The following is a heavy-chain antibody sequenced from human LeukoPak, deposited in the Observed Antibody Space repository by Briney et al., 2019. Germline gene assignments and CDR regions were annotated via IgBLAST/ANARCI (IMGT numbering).Heavy chain of an antibody. Sequence: SETLSLTCTVSGASVSRESWTWIRQPAGKGLEWIGYIYDTGSTTYNPSLQSRLTMSVDTSKNQFSLKLTSVTAADTAVYYCARDRVGVAAGYYYGMDVWGQGTTVTVSS. CDR3: ARDRVGVAAGYYYGMDV. J-gene: IGHJ6*02. CDR2: IYDTGST. D-gene: IGHD6-13*01. CDR1: GASVSRES. V-gene: IGHV4-4*07.